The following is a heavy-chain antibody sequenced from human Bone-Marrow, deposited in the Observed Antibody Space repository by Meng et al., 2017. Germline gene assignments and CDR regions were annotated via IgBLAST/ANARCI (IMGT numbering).Heavy chain of an antibody. J-gene: IGHJ1*01. CDR2: INHSGST. D-gene: IGHD1-1*01. CDR1: GGSFSGYY. V-gene: IGHV4-34*01. Sequence: VQLKQWGAGLLKPSETLSLTCAVYGGSFSGYYWSWIRQPPGKGLEWIGEINHSGSTNYNPSLKSRVTISVDTSKNQFSLKLSSVTAADTAVYYCARGTRPLLFQHWGQGTLVTVSS. CDR3: ARGTRPLLFQH.